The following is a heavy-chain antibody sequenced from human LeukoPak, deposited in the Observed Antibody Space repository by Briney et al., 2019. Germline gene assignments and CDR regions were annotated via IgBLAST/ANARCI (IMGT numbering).Heavy chain of an antibody. CDR3: ARDAYGDYYFDY. CDR1: GFTFSTCT. V-gene: IGHV3-30-3*01. Sequence: GRSLRLSCAASGFTFSTCTMHWVRQAPGKGLEWVAVISYDGTNKYYAESVKGRFTISRDNSKNTLYLQMNSLRPEDTAVYYCARDAYGDYYFDYWGQGTLVTVSS. J-gene: IGHJ4*02. CDR2: ISYDGTNK. D-gene: IGHD4-17*01.